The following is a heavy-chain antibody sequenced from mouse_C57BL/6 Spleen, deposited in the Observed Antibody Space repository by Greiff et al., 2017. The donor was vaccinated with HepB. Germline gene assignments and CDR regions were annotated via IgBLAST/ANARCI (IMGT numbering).Heavy chain of an antibody. J-gene: IGHJ4*01. D-gene: IGHD4-1*01. V-gene: IGHV1-50*01. Sequence: QVQLQQPGAELVKPGASVKLSCKASGYTFTSYWMQWVKQRPGQGLEWIGEIDPSDSYTNYNQKFKGKATLTVDTYSSTAYMQLSSLTSEDSAVYYCAKLGRGGGYAMDYWGQGTSVTVSS. CDR3: AKLGRGGGYAMDY. CDR2: IDPSDSYT. CDR1: GYTFTSYW.